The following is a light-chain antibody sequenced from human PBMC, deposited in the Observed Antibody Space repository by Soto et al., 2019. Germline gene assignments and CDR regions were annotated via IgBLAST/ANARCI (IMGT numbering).Light chain of an antibody. J-gene: IGKJ4*01. V-gene: IGKV3D-20*01. CDR2: DTS. CDR3: QQYGGSPLT. CDR1: QSVSSSY. Sequence: EIVLTQSPATLSLSPGERATLSCGALQSVSSSYLAWYQQKPGLAPRLLMYDTSSRATGIPDRYSGSGSGTDFTLTISRLEPEDFAVYYCQQYGGSPLTFGGGTKV.